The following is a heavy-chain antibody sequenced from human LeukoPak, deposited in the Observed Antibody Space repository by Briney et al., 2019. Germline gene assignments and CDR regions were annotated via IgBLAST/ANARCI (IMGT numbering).Heavy chain of an antibody. CDR1: GYTFTGYY. Sequence: ASVKVSCKASGYTFTGYYMHWVRQAPGQGLEWMGWINPNSGGTNYAQKFQGRVTMTRDTSISTAYMELSRLRSDDTAVYYCARVWATVTTEEPFDPWGQGTLVTVSS. V-gene: IGHV1-2*02. CDR2: INPNSGGT. CDR3: ARVWATVTTEEPFDP. J-gene: IGHJ5*02. D-gene: IGHD4-17*01.